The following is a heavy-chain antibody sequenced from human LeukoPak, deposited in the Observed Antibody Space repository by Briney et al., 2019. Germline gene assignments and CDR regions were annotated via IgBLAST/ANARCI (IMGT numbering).Heavy chain of an antibody. D-gene: IGHD2-2*02. CDR2: INPNSGGT. Sequence: ASVKVSCKASGYTFTGYYTHWVRQAPGQGLEWMGWINPNSGGTNYAQKFQGRVTMTRDTSISTAYMELSRLRSDDTAVYCCARDSRRIVVVPAAIPYWGQGTLVTVSS. J-gene: IGHJ4*02. CDR1: GYTFTGYY. CDR3: ARDSRRIVVVPAAIPY. V-gene: IGHV1-2*02.